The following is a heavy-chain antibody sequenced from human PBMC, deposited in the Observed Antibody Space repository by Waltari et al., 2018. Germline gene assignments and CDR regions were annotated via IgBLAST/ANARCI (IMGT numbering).Heavy chain of an antibody. D-gene: IGHD4-17*01. J-gene: IGHJ2*01. CDR2: MNSDGSST. Sequence: EVQLVESGGGLVQPGGSLRLSCAASGFTYSMYWMHWVRQAPGKGLVWVSRMNSDGSSTSYADSVKGRFTISKDNAKNTVYLQMNSLRAEDTAIYYCARGARRTTVTTGWWYFDLWGRGTLVTVSS. CDR3: ARGARRTTVTTGWWYFDL. V-gene: IGHV3-74*01. CDR1: GFTYSMYW.